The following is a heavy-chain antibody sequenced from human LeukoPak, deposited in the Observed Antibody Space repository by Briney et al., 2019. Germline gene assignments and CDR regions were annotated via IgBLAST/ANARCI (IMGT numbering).Heavy chain of an antibody. CDR2: ISAYNGNT. CDR1: GYTFTSYG. CDR3: ARVDYYGSGSYSLGDY. D-gene: IGHD3-10*01. Sequence: ASVKVSCKASGYTFTSYGISWVRQPPAQGLEWMGWISAYNGNTNYAQKLQGRVTMTTDTSTSTAYMELRSLRSDDTAVYYCARVDYYGSGSYSLGDYWGQGTLVTVSS. J-gene: IGHJ4*02. V-gene: IGHV1-18*04.